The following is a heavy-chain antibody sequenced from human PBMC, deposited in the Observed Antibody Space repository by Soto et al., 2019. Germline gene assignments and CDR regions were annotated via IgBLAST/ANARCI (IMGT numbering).Heavy chain of an antibody. J-gene: IGHJ4*02. V-gene: IGHV1-3*01. CDR3: ARPTSTGTTSGYYFDY. CDR2: INAGNGNT. D-gene: IGHD1-7*01. CDR1: GYTFTNYA. Sequence: ASVKVSCKASGYTFTNYAMHWVRQAPGQRLEWMGWINAGNGNTKYSQKFQDRVTITRDTSASTAYMELSSLTSEDTAVYYCARPTSTGTTSGYYFDYWGQGTLVTVSS.